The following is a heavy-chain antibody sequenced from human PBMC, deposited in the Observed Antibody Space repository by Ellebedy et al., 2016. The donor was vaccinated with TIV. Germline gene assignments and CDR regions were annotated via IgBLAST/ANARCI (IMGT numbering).Heavy chain of an antibody. V-gene: IGHV3-66*01. Sequence: GESLKISCVVSGFTINSNYISWVRQAPGRGLEWVSVISVGGSAYYADSVEGRFTISRDNSRNTLFLQMNGLRAEDTAVYYCAGETFNDVDLDLWGLFDVWGQGTTVTVSS. D-gene: IGHD3-10*01. J-gene: IGHJ3*01. CDR3: AGETFNDVDLDLWGLFDV. CDR1: GFTINSNY. CDR2: ISVGGSA.